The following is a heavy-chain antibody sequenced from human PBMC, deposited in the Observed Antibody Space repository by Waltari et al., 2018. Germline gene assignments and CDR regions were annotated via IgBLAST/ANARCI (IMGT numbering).Heavy chain of an antibody. CDR3: ARDPNFGIAAAEYDDY. J-gene: IGHJ4*02. CDR2: IYYSGST. D-gene: IGHD6-13*01. CDR1: GGSISSSSYY. V-gene: IGHV4-39*07. Sequence: QLQLQESGPGLVKPSETLSLTCTVSGGSISSSSYYWGWIRQPPGKGLEWIGSIYYSGSTYSNPSLKSRVTISVDTSKNQFSLKLSSVTAADTAVYYCARDPNFGIAAAEYDDYWGQGTLVTVSS.